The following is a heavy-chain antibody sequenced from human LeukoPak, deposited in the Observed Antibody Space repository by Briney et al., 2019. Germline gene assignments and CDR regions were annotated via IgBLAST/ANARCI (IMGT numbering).Heavy chain of an antibody. CDR3: ARDPYYYDSSGYYY. Sequence: ASVKVSFKASGGTFRSYAISCVRQAPGHGLEWMGGIIPIFGTANYAQKFQGRVTITTDESTSTAYMELSSLRSEDTAVYYCARDPYYYDSSGYYYWGQGTLVTVSS. D-gene: IGHD3-22*01. J-gene: IGHJ4*02. CDR1: GGTFRSYA. V-gene: IGHV1-69*05. CDR2: IIPIFGTA.